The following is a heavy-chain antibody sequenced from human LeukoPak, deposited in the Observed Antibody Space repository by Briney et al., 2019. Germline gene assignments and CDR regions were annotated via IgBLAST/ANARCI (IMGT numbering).Heavy chain of an antibody. CDR3: ARSLLITSGAFDY. V-gene: IGHV3-23*01. CDR1: GFTFSSYA. Sequence: GGSLRLSCAASGFTFSSYAMSWVRQAPGKGLEWVSVISGSGGRPYYEDSVKGRFTISRDNSKNTLYLQMNSLRAEDTAVYYCARSLLITSGAFDYWGQGTLVTVSS. J-gene: IGHJ4*02. D-gene: IGHD3-16*01. CDR2: ISGSGGRP.